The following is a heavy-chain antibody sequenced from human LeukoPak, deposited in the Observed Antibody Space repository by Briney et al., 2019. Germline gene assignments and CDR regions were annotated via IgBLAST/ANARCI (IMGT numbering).Heavy chain of an antibody. CDR2: IYHSGST. V-gene: IGHV4-30-2*01. CDR1: GGSISSGGYS. CDR3: ARGDGYNPHFDY. D-gene: IGHD5-24*01. Sequence: SETLSLTCAVSGGSISSGGYSWSWIRQPPGKGLEWIGYIYHSGSTYYNPSLKSRVTISVDRSKNQFSLKLSSVTAADTAVYYCARGDGYNPHFDYWGQGTLVTVSS. J-gene: IGHJ4*02.